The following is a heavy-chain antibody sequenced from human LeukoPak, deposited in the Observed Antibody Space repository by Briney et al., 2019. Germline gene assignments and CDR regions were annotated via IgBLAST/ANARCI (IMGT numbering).Heavy chain of an antibody. D-gene: IGHD3-10*01. CDR2: IYPGDSDT. Sequence: GESLKIPCKGSGYSFTSYWLGWVRQMPGKGLEWMGIIYPGDSDTRYSPSFHGQVTISADKSTSTAYLQWSSLKASDTAMYYCARLTDFSGDYWGQGTLVTVSS. CDR3: ARLTDFSGDY. V-gene: IGHV5-51*01. J-gene: IGHJ4*02. CDR1: GYSFTSYW.